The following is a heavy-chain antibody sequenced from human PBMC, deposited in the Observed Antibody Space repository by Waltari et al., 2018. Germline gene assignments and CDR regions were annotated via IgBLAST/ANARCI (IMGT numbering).Heavy chain of an antibody. D-gene: IGHD3-22*01. J-gene: IGHJ5*02. V-gene: IGHV4-39*07. Sequence: QLQLQESGPGLVKPSETLSLTCTVSGGSISSSSYYWGWIRQPPGKGLEWIGRIYYSGSTYYNPSLKSRVTISVDTSKNQCSLKLSSVTAADTAGYYGARARGDSSGYYSRWFDPWGQGTLVTVSS. CDR2: IYYSGST. CDR3: ARARGDSSGYYSRWFDP. CDR1: GGSISSSSYY.